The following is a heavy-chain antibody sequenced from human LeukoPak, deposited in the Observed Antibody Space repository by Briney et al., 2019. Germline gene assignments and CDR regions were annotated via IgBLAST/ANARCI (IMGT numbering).Heavy chain of an antibody. D-gene: IGHD1-20*01. Sequence: GESLKISCTSSGYRFTTYWIGWERQMPGKGLEWMGIIYPGDSDTRYSPSFQGQVTISADNSINTAYLQWSSLKASDTAIYYCARRLTAEVWGQGTPVTVSS. V-gene: IGHV5-51*01. CDR3: ARRLTAEV. CDR1: GYRFTTYW. CDR2: IYPGDSDT. J-gene: IGHJ6*02.